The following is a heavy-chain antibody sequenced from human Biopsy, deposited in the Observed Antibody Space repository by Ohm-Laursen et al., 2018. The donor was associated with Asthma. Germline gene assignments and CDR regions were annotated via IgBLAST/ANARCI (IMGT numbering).Heavy chain of an antibody. CDR3: ARLSRPNGFSYGYEKT. D-gene: IGHD5-18*01. V-gene: IGHV1-69*01. CDR2: IIPIFGTA. CDR1: GGTFSSYA. J-gene: IGHJ5*02. Sequence: SSVKVSCKASGGTFSSYAISWVRQAPGQGLEWMGGIIPIFGTANYAQKFQGRVTITADESTSTAYMELSSLRFEGTAVYFCARLSRPNGFSYGYEKTWGQGTLVTVSS.